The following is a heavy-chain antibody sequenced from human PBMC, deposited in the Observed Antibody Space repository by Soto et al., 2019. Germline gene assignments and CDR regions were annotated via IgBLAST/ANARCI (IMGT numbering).Heavy chain of an antibody. CDR2: IWYDGSNK. CDR1: GFTFTSYG. D-gene: IGHD3-3*01. Sequence: QMHLVESGGGVVQPGRSLTLSCVASGFTFTSYGIHWVRQAPGKGLEWVAVIWYDGSNKYYGDSVKGRFSISRDNSKNTVYLQMNSLRAADTAVYYCARDRRFLEWLDYWGQGTLVSVSS. J-gene: IGHJ4*02. V-gene: IGHV3-33*01. CDR3: ARDRRFLEWLDY.